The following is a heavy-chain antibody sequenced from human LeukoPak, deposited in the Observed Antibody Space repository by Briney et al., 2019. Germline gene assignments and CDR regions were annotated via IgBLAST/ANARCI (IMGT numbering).Heavy chain of an antibody. J-gene: IGHJ4*02. V-gene: IGHV1-2*02. CDR1: GYSFTGYY. CDR2: INPNSGGT. CDR3: ARAPPDHYDSSGYYGFDY. D-gene: IGHD3-22*01. Sequence: ASVKVSCKTSGYSFTGYYVHWVRQAPGQGLEWMGWINPNSGGTDYAQKFQGRVTMTRDTSISTTYMELSRLRSDDTAVYYCARAPPDHYDSSGYYGFDYWGQGTLVTVSA.